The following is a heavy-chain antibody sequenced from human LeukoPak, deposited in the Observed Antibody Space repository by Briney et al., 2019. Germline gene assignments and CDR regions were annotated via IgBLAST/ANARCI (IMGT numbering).Heavy chain of an antibody. Sequence: GGSLRLSCAASGFTFDDYGMSWVRQAPGKGLEWVSSISSSSSYIYYADSVKGRFTISRDNAKNSLYLQMNSLRAEDTAVYYCARDPYGSGIVFYYYYYYMDVWGKGTTVTISS. CDR2: ISSSSSYI. CDR1: GFTFDDYG. V-gene: IGHV3-21*01. CDR3: ARDPYGSGIVFYYYYYYMDV. D-gene: IGHD3-10*01. J-gene: IGHJ6*03.